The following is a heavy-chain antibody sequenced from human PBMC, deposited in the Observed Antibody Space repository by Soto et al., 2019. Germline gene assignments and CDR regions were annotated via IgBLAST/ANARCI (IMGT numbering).Heavy chain of an antibody. Sequence: ASVKVSCKASGYTFTSYYMHWVRQAPGQGLEWMGIINPSGGTTNYAQKFQGRVTMTRDTSTSTVYMELSSLRSEDTAVYYCAREGYYDSSGYYPPTPDAFDIWGQGTMVTVSS. CDR1: GYTFTSYY. CDR3: AREGYYDSSGYYPPTPDAFDI. CDR2: INPSGGTT. D-gene: IGHD3-22*01. J-gene: IGHJ3*02. V-gene: IGHV1-46*01.